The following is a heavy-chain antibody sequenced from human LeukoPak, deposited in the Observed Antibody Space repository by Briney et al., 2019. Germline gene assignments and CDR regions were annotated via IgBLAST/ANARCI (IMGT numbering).Heavy chain of an antibody. CDR2: IIPIFGTA. CDR1: GGTFSSYA. J-gene: IGHJ4*02. D-gene: IGHD5-18*01. Sequence: SVKVSCKASGGTFSSYAISWVRKAPGQGLEWMGRIIPIFGTANYAQKFQGRVTITTDESTSTAYMELSSLRSEDTAVYYCARERLSRVAMVSFDYWGQGTLVTVSS. CDR3: ARERLSRVAMVSFDY. V-gene: IGHV1-69*05.